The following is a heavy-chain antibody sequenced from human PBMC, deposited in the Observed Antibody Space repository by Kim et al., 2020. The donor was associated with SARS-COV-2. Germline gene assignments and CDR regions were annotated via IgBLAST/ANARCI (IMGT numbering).Heavy chain of an antibody. J-gene: IGHJ4*02. CDR3: AKDSSGWYGRYFDY. D-gene: IGHD6-19*01. Sequence: AASVKGRFTISRDNAKNSLYLQMNSLRAADTALYYCAKDSSGWYGRYFDYWGQGTLVTVSS. V-gene: IGHV3-9*01.